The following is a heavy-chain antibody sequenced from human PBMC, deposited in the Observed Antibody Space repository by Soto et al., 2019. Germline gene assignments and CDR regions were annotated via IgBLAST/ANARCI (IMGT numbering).Heavy chain of an antibody. V-gene: IGHV2-5*02. Sequence: QITLKESGPTLVNPTQTLTLTCTFSGFSLSTSGVGVGWIRQPPGKALEWLALIYWDDDKRYSPSLKSRLTITKDTSKNQVVLTMTNMDPVDTATYYCARAYSGYQLAGYYYMDVWGKGTTVTVSS. CDR3: ARAYSGYQLAGYYYMDV. D-gene: IGHD5-12*01. J-gene: IGHJ6*03. CDR1: GFSLSTSGVG. CDR2: IYWDDDK.